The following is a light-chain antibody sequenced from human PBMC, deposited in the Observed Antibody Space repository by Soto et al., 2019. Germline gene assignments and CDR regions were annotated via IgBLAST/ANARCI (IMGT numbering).Light chain of an antibody. J-gene: IGKJ2*01. Sequence: DIQMTQSPSSLSASLGDRVTITCQASQDISNYLNWYQQKPGKAPKLLIYVASNLATGVPSRFSGTGSGTDFTFNISSLQPEDIATYYCQQYDNRPPNTFGQGTKVDLK. CDR1: QDISNY. CDR3: QQYDNRPPNT. CDR2: VAS. V-gene: IGKV1-33*01.